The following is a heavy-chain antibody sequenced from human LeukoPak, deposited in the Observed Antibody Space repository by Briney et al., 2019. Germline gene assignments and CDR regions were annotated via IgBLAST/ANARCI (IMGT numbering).Heavy chain of an antibody. CDR1: GFTFSSYA. J-gene: IGHJ4*02. D-gene: IGHD2-15*01. V-gene: IGHV3-23*01. CDR3: AKAGAPNCSGGSCYSSHY. Sequence: GGSLRLSCAASGFTFSSYAMSWVRQAPGKGLEWVSAISGSGGSTYYADSVKGRFTISRDNSKNTLYLQMNSLRAEDTAVYYCAKAGAPNCSGGSCYSSHYWGQGTLVTVSS. CDR2: ISGSGGST.